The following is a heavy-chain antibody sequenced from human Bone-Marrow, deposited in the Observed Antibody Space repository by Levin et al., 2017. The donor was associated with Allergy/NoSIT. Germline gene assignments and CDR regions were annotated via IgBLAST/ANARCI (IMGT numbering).Heavy chain of an antibody. V-gene: IGHV3-9*01. CDR2: ISWNSASI. CDR3: VRSSSEEGGTDYFDY. J-gene: IGHJ4*02. Sequence: GGSLRLSCAASGFTFDDYGMHWVRQAPGKGLEWVSGISWNSASINYADSVKGRFTMSRDNAKNSLYLQMNNLRAEDTAFYYCVRSSSEEGGTDYFDYWGQGTLVTVSS. CDR1: GFTFDDYG. D-gene: IGHD6-13*01.